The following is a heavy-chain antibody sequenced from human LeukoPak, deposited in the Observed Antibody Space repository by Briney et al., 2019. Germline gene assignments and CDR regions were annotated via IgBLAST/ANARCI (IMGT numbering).Heavy chain of an antibody. Sequence: SQTLSLTCTVSSDSISSGDYYWSWIRQPAGKGLEFIGYINKKGGTFYNPPLKSRVSISIDTSKNQFSLKLTSVTAADAAVYFCAREHKTYGDYPYYFDSWGQGTLVTVSS. CDR2: INKKGGT. V-gene: IGHV4-30-4*01. CDR3: AREHKTYGDYPYYFDS. D-gene: IGHD4-17*01. CDR1: SDSISSGDYY. J-gene: IGHJ4*02.